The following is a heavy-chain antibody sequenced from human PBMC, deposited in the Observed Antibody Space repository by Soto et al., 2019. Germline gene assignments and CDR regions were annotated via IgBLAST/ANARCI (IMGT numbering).Heavy chain of an antibody. D-gene: IGHD4-17*01. Sequence: SETLSLTCAVSGASITYYYWNWIRQPPGRGLEWIVSFSSTGSTVYNPSLRSRVTISLDTSKNQFSLTLNSVTAADTAVYYCARRYGASFDYWGQGTLVTVSS. CDR3: ARRYGASFDY. CDR2: FSSTGST. CDR1: GASITYYY. J-gene: IGHJ4*02. V-gene: IGHV4-59*01.